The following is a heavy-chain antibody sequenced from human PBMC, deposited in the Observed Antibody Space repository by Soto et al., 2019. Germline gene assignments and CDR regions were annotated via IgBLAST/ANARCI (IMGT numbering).Heavy chain of an antibody. CDR3: AREGHDYGSGYNY. Sequence: GGSLRLSCAVSGFTFSTYWMSWVRQAPGKGLEWVANIKQDGSEKYYVDSVKGRFTVSRDNAKNSLYLQMNSLRAEDTAVYYCAREGHDYGSGYNYWGQGTLVTVSS. J-gene: IGHJ4*02. V-gene: IGHV3-7*01. D-gene: IGHD4-17*01. CDR2: IKQDGSEK. CDR1: GFTFSTYW.